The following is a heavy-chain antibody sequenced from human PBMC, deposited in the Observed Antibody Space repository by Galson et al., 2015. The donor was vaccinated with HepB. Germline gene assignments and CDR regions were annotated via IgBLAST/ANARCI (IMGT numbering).Heavy chain of an antibody. D-gene: IGHD2-21*02. CDR2: IKQDEHEK. Sequence: SLRLSCAASGFSFSGYWMSWVRQTPGKGLEWVANIKQDEHEKYYVDSVKGRFTISRDNAKNSLYLQMTSLRAEDTAVYYCARDQELAYCGGDCPRYFDYWGQGTLVTVSS. J-gene: IGHJ4*02. CDR3: ARDQELAYCGGDCPRYFDY. CDR1: GFSFSGYW. V-gene: IGHV3-7*03.